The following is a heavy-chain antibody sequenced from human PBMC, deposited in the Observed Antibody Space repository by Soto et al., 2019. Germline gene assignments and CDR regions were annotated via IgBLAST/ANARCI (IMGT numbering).Heavy chain of an antibody. J-gene: IGHJ4*02. Sequence: PGGSLRLSCAASGFTVSSNYMSWVRQAPGKGLEWVSVIYSGGSTYYADSVKGRFTISRDNAKNSLHLHMNSLRAEDTAFYYCARTPGYYGDFFDYWGQGTLVTVSS. D-gene: IGHD4-17*01. CDR2: IYSGGST. CDR3: ARTPGYYGDFFDY. V-gene: IGHV3-66*01. CDR1: GFTVSSNY.